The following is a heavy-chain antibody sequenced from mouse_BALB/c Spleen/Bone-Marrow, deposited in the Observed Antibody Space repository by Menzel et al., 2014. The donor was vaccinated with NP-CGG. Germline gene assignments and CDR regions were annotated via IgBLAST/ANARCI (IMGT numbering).Heavy chain of an antibody. D-gene: IGHD1-2*01. CDR3: ARKGNFHYYGYYDMDY. V-gene: IGHV5-17*02. J-gene: IGHJ4*01. CDR2: ISSGSSTI. Sequence: EVKVVESGGGLVQPGGSRKLSCAASGFTFSTFGRHWVRQAPEKGLEWIAYISSGSSTIYYADTVKGRFTISRDNPKNTVFLQMTSLRSEDTAMYYCARKGNFHYYGYYDMDYWGQGTSVTVSS. CDR1: GFTFSTFG.